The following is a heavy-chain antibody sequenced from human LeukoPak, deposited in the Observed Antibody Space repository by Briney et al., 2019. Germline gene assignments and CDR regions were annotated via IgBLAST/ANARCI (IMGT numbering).Heavy chain of an antibody. CDR2: ISYDGSNK. CDR3: ARGGGSIAARPPFDP. CDR1: GFTFSSYA. Sequence: PGRSLRLSCAASGFTFSSYAMHWVRQAPGKGLEWVAVISYDGSNKYYADSVKGRFTISRDNSKNTLYLQMNSLRAEDTAVYYCARGGGSIAARPPFDPWGQGTLVTVSS. J-gene: IGHJ5*02. V-gene: IGHV3-30*04. D-gene: IGHD6-6*01.